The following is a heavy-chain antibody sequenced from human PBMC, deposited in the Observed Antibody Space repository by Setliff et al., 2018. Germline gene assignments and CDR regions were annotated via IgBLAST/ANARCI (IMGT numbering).Heavy chain of an antibody. CDR3: ARVGTGMDV. CDR1: GFTFSSYA. D-gene: IGHD1-1*01. CDR2: ISSNGGST. J-gene: IGHJ6*02. Sequence: GGSLRLSCAASGFTFSSYAMHWVRQAPGKGLEYVSAISSNGGSTYYANSVKGRFTISRDNSKNTLHLQMGSLRAEDMAVYYCARVGTGMDVWGQGTTVTVSS. V-gene: IGHV3-64*01.